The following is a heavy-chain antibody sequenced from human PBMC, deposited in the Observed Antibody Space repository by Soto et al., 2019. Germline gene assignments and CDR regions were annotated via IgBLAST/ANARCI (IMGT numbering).Heavy chain of an antibody. CDR3: ASVIPVVTHQIDYYGMDV. Sequence: PSETLSLTCTVSGGSISSSSYYWGWIRQPPGKGLEWIGSIYYSGSTYYNPSLKSRVTISVDTSKNQFSLKLSSVTAADTAVYYCASVIPVVTHQIDYYGMDVWGQGTTVTVSS. CDR1: GGSISSSSYY. CDR2: IYYSGST. D-gene: IGHD2-15*01. V-gene: IGHV4-39*01. J-gene: IGHJ6*02.